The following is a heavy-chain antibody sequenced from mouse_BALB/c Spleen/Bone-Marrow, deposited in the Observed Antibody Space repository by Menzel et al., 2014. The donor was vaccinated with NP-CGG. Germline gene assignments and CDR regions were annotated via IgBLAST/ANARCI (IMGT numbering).Heavy chain of an antibody. Sequence: VQLQQSGPELEKPGASVKMSCKASGYSFTDYNMNLVKQSNGKSLEWIGNIDPSYGGTTYNQKFKGKATLTIDKSSSTVYMQLKSLTSEVSAVYYCARGHDGYRTWFAYWGQGTLVTVSA. V-gene: IGHV1-39*01. D-gene: IGHD2-3*01. CDR2: IDPSYGGT. CDR1: GYSFTDYN. CDR3: ARGHDGYRTWFAY. J-gene: IGHJ3*01.